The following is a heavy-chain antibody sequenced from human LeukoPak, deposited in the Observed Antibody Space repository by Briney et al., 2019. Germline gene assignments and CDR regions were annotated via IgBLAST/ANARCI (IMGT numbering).Heavy chain of an antibody. J-gene: IGHJ5*02. Sequence: GGSLRLSCAASGFIFNNYGLIWVRQAPGKGLEWVSAISNDGGGTNYADFVKGRFTISRGNSKNTLFLQMNSLRAEETALYYCAKGSSGYFVDLWGQGTLVTVSS. V-gene: IGHV3-23*01. D-gene: IGHD3-22*01. CDR2: ISNDGGGT. CDR1: GFIFNNYG. CDR3: AKGSSGYFVDL.